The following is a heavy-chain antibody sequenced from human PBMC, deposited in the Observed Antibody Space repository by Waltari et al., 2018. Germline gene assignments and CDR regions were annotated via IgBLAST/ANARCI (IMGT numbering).Heavy chain of an antibody. D-gene: IGHD6-13*01. Sequence: QVQLVQSGAEVKTPGASVKVSCKASGYTFTSYDINWVRQASGQGRVWMGCMNPTRANTGYAQKFQGRVTITTNTSISTAYMVLSSLRSEDTAVYYWARFMGSWGWFDPWGQGTLGTVSS. J-gene: IGHJ5*02. CDR1: GYTFTSYD. CDR2: MNPTRANT. V-gene: IGHV1-8*01. CDR3: ARFMGSWGWFDP.